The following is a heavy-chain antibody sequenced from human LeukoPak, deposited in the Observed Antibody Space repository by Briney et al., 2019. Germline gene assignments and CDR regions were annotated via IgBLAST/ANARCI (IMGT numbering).Heavy chain of an antibody. Sequence: SGPTLVNPTQTLTLTCTFSGFSLSTSEVGVGWIRQPPGKALEWLALIYWNDDKRYSPSLKSRLIITKDTSKNQVVLTMTNMDPGDTATYYCAHRRAQLWLQGGGYFDYWGRGTLVTVSS. V-gene: IGHV2-5*01. CDR1: GFSLSTSEVG. D-gene: IGHD5-18*01. CDR2: IYWNDDK. J-gene: IGHJ4*02. CDR3: AHRRAQLWLQGGGYFDY.